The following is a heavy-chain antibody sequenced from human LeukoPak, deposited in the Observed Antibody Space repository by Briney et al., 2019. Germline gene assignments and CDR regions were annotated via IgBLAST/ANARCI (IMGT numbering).Heavy chain of an antibody. V-gene: IGHV3-74*01. CDR1: GFTPSSYW. CDR3: ARGSQQGAAANYYGMDV. CDR2: INSDGSST. D-gene: IGHD2-2*01. Sequence: GGSLRLSCAASGFTPSSYWMHWVRQAPGKGLVWVSRINSDGSSTTYADSVKGRFTISRDNAKNTLYLQMNSLRAEDTAVYHCARGSQQGAAANYYGMDVWGQGTTVTVSS. J-gene: IGHJ6*02.